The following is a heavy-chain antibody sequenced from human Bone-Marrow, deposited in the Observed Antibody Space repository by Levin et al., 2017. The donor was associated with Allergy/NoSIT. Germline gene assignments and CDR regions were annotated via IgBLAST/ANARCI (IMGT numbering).Heavy chain of an antibody. Sequence: GESLKISCKASGYTFTGYYMHWVRQAPGQGLEWMGRINPNSGGTNYAQKFQGRVTMTRDTSISTAYMELSRLRSDDTAVYYCAKERGAGHWYNDYWGQGTLVTVSS. D-gene: IGHD1/OR15-1a*01. J-gene: IGHJ4*02. CDR2: INPNSGGT. V-gene: IGHV1-2*06. CDR1: GYTFTGYY. CDR3: AKERGAGHWYNDY.